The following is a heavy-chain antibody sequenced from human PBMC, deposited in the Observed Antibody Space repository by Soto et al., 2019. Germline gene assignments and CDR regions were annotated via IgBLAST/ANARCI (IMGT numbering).Heavy chain of an antibody. CDR2: ISYDGSNK. V-gene: IGHV3-30-3*01. Sequence: PGGSLRLSCAASVFTFSSYAMHWVRQAPGKGLEWVAVISYDGSNKYYADSVKGRFTISRDNSKNTLYLQMNSLRAEDTAVYYCARDWKQLGETVPGLWGQGTLVTVSS. D-gene: IGHD6-13*01. CDR3: ARDWKQLGETVPGL. CDR1: VFTFSSYA. J-gene: IGHJ4*02.